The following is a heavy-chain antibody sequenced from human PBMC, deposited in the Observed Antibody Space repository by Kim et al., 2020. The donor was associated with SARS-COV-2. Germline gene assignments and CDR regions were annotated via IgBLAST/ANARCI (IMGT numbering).Heavy chain of an antibody. D-gene: IGHD6-19*01. CDR1: GGSFSGYY. Sequence: SETLSLTCAVYGGSFSGYYWSWIRQPPGKGLEWIGEINHSGSTNYNPSLKSRVTISVDTSKNQFSLKLSSVTAADTAVYYCARVGPSGWFDYWGQGTLVTVSS. CDR3: ARVGPSGWFDY. J-gene: IGHJ4*02. CDR2: INHSGST. V-gene: IGHV4-34*01.